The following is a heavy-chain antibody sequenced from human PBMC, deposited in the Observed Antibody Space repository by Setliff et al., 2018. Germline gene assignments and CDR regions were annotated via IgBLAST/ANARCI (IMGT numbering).Heavy chain of an antibody. D-gene: IGHD1-26*01. V-gene: IGHV4-31*03. CDR2: IYETGTT. J-gene: IGHJ4*02. Sequence: PSETLSLTCTVSGGSISSGGYYWTWIRQHPGKGLEWIGYIYETGTTYYNPSLKSRFTISIDTSKNQFSLRLDSVTAADTAVYYCAIPSSGNFYFGYWGQGTLVTVSS. CDR1: GGSISSGGYY. CDR3: AIPSSGNFYFGY.